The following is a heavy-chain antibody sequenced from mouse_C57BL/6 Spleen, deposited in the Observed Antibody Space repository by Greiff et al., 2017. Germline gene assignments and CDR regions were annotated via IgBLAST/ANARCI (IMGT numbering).Heavy chain of an antibody. J-gene: IGHJ2*01. CDR3: TPGYFDY. CDR1: GYTFTDYE. Sequence: VQLQQSGAELVRPGASVTLSCKASGYTFTDYEMHWVKQTPVHGLEWIGAIDPETGGTAYNQKFKGKAILTADKSSRTAYMELRSLTSEDSAVYYCTPGYFDYWGQGTTLTVSS. CDR2: IDPETGGT. V-gene: IGHV1-15*01.